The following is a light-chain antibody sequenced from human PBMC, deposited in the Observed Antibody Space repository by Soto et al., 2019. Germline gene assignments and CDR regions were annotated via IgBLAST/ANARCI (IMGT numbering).Light chain of an antibody. Sequence: IEVTQSPSSLSASLGDRVTITCRSSQTIGTYVNWYRQKSGAAPELLIYDASTLQSGVPSRFRGGASGTDFTLTISSLQLDDFATYYCQQSYNTPLTFGQGTKV. CDR2: DAS. CDR3: QQSYNTPLT. J-gene: IGKJ1*01. V-gene: IGKV1-39*01. CDR1: QTIGTY.